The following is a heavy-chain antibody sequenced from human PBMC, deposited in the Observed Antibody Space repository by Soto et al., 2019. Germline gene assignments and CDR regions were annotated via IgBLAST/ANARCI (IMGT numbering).Heavy chain of an antibody. V-gene: IGHV1-18*01. CDR1: GYTFTSYG. J-gene: IGHJ6*02. Sequence: QVQLVQSGAEVKKPGASVKVSCKASGYTFTSYGISWVRQAPGQGLEWMGWISAYNGNTNYAQKLQGRVTMTTDTSTSRVYMELSSLRSDDTAVYYCAREASITMVRGAPLVEYYYGMDVWGQGTTVTVSS. CDR2: ISAYNGNT. CDR3: AREASITMVRGAPLVEYYYGMDV. D-gene: IGHD3-10*01.